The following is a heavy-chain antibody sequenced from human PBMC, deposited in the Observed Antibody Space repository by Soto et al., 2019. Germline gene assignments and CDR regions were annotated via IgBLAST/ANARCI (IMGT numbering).Heavy chain of an antibody. CDR1: GFTVSRGS. CDR2: LNSDGST. D-gene: IGHD6-6*01. CDR3: AGSIAAGGSLDY. Sequence: EVQLVESGGGLIQPGGSLRLSCAASGFTVSRGSMSWVRQAPGKGLEWVSALNSDGSTYYADSVKGRFTISRDNSKNTVYVQINRLRAEDRAVYYCAGSIAAGGSLDYWGQGVLVTVSS. J-gene: IGHJ4*02. V-gene: IGHV3-53*01.